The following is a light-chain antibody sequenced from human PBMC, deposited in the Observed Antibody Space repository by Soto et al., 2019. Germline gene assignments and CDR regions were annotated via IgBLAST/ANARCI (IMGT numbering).Light chain of an antibody. CDR3: FQRHRWPRK. Sequence: EIVLTQSPATLSSSPGERATLSCRASQSVCVRLAWYQHKPGQAPRLIIYEASNRAAGIPARFSGSGSGTDFTLTITMLEPEGFEYYCCFQRHRWPRKFGRGTKVEIX. CDR2: EAS. J-gene: IGKJ4*02. CDR1: QSVCVR. V-gene: IGKV3-11*01.